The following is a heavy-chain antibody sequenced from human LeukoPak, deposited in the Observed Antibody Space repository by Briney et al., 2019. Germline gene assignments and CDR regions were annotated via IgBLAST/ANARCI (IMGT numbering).Heavy chain of an antibody. V-gene: IGHV3-30*18. CDR1: GXTXXXXG. Sequence: XSGXTXXXXGXXWVRQAPGXGLEWVAVISYDGSNKYYADSVKGRFTISRDNSKNTLYLQMNSLRAEDTAVYYCAKGITGTSPSVDYWGQGTLVTVSS. D-gene: IGHD1-7*01. CDR3: AKGITGTSPSVDY. J-gene: IGHJ4*02. CDR2: ISYDGSNK.